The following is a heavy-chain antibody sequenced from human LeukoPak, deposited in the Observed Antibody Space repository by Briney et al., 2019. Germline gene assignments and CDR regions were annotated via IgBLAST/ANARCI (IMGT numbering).Heavy chain of an antibody. CDR2: IYYSGST. CDR1: GGSISSYY. D-gene: IGHD1-26*01. Sequence: SEILSLTCTVSGGSISSYYWSWIRQPPGKGLEWIGYIYYSGSTNYNPSLKSRVTISVDTSKNQFSLKLSSVTAADTAVYYCARGGRRSGELRTPFDYWGQGTLVTVSS. J-gene: IGHJ4*02. V-gene: IGHV4-59*01. CDR3: ARGGRRSGELRTPFDY.